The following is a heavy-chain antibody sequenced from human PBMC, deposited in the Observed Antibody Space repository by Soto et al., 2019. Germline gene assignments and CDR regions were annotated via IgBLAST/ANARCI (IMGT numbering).Heavy chain of an antibody. CDR1: GFIFNSYS. J-gene: IGHJ4*02. CDR3: GSIASPDAY. Sequence: EVQLVESGGGLVQPGGSLRLSCVASGFIFNSYSMNWVRQAPGKGLEWISYIYSGSTSVFYADSVKGRFTISRDNAKNSLYLQMNSLRAEDTAVYYCGSIASPDAYWGQGTLVTVSS. CDR2: IYSGSTSV. V-gene: IGHV3-48*01. D-gene: IGHD6-6*01.